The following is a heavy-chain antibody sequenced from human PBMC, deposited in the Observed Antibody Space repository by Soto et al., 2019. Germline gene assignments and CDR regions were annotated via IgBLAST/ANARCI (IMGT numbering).Heavy chain of an antibody. V-gene: IGHV4-31*11. CDR3: ARGSSIAGLYYGMDV. CDR1: GGSFSGYY. D-gene: IGHD6-6*01. Sequence: TLSLTCAVSGGSFSGYYWAWIRQHPGKGLEWIGYNYYSGITYYNPSLKSRVTISLDTSKNQFSLKLSSVTAADTAVYYCARGSSIAGLYYGMDVWGQGTTVTVS. J-gene: IGHJ6*02. CDR2: NYYSGIT.